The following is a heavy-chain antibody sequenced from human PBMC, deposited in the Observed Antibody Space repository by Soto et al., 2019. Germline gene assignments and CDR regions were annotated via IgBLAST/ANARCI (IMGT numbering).Heavy chain of an antibody. V-gene: IGHV3-21*01. Sequence: EVQLVESGGGLVKPGGSLRLSCAASGFTFSSYSMNWVRQAPGKGLEWVSSISSSSSYIYYADSVKGRFTISRDNAKNSLYRQMNSLRAEDTAVYYCARDWDIVVVPAAKARFDYWGQGTLVTVSS. CDR3: ARDWDIVVVPAAKARFDY. J-gene: IGHJ4*02. CDR1: GFTFSSYS. D-gene: IGHD2-2*01. CDR2: ISSSSSYI.